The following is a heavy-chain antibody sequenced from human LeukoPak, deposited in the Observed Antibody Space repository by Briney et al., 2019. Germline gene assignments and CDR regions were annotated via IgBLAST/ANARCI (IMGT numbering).Heavy chain of an antibody. CDR1: GGSFSGYY. CDR2: INHSGST. D-gene: IGHD2/OR15-2a*01. V-gene: IGHV4-34*01. Sequence: PSETLSLTCAVHGGSFSGYYWSWIRQPPGKGLEWIGEINHSGSTNYNPSLKSRVTISVDTSKNQFSLKLSSVTAADTAVYYCARAIPSMTPLDYWGQGTLVTVSS. CDR3: ARAIPSMTPLDY. J-gene: IGHJ4*02.